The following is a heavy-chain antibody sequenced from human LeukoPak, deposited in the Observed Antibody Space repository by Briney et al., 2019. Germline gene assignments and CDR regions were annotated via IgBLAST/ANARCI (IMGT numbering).Heavy chain of an antibody. CDR2: ISSSSSYI. J-gene: IGHJ5*02. D-gene: IGHD6-13*01. CDR3: ASSSSWYLGSWFDP. CDR1: GFTFSSYS. V-gene: IGHV3-21*01. Sequence: GGSLRLSCAASGFTFSSYSMNWVRQAPGKGLGWVSSISSSSSYIYYADSVKGRFTISRDNAKNSLYLQMNSLRAEDTAVYYCASSSSWYLGSWFDPWGQGTLVTVSS.